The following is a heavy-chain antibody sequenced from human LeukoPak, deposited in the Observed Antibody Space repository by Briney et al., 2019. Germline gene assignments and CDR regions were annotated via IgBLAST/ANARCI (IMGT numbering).Heavy chain of an antibody. CDR3: ARPANMHLDWFMDY. CDR1: GYTFSSYG. Sequence: ASVKVSCKASGYTFSSYGISWVRQAPGQGLEWMGWISAYNGDTKYAQSVQDRITMTTDATTTTAYMELRSLSSDDTAVYYCARPANMHLDWFMDYWGQGTLVTASS. V-gene: IGHV1-18*01. CDR2: ISAYNGDT. J-gene: IGHJ4*02. D-gene: IGHD3-9*01.